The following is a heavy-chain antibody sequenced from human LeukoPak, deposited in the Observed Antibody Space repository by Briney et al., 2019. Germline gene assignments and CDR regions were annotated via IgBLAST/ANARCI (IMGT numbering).Heavy chain of an antibody. V-gene: IGHV1-18*01. J-gene: IGHJ4*02. D-gene: IGHD6-19*01. CDR1: GYTFTSYG. CDR2: ISAYNGNT. CDR3: ASYSSGWYFDY. Sequence: GASVKVSCKASGYTFTSYGISWVRQAPGQGLEWMGWISAYNGNTNYAQKLQGRVTMTTDTSTSAAYMELRSLRSDDTAVYYCASYSSGWYFDYRGQGTLVTVSS.